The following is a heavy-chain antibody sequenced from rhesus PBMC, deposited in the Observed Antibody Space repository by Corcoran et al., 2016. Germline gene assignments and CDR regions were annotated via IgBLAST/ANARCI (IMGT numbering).Heavy chain of an antibody. CDR3: ARDHSSGWSGYGLDS. Sequence: EVQLVESGGGLAKPGGSLRLSCAASGFTFSDYYMDWVRQAPGKGLGWVSRISNGGGSTWYAESVKGRFTISRENAKNTLYLQMNSLRAEDTAVYYCARDHSSGWSGYGLDSWGQGVVVTVSS. V-gene: IGHV3-178*01. J-gene: IGHJ6*01. D-gene: IGHD6S26*01. CDR2: ISNGGGST. CDR1: GFTFSDYY.